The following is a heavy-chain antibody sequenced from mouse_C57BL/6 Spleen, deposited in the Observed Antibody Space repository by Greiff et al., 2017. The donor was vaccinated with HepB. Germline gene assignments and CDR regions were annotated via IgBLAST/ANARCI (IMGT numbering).Heavy chain of an antibody. J-gene: IGHJ3*01. CDR2: IRNKANGYTT. CDR1: GFTFTDYY. CDR3: ASGIYYGFAY. V-gene: IGHV7-3*01. Sequence: EVHLVESGGGLVQPGGSLSLSCAASGFTFTDYYMSWVRQPPGKALEWLGFIRNKANGYTTEYSASVKGRFTISRDNSQSILYLQMNALRAEDSATYYCASGIYYGFAYWGQGTLVTVSA. D-gene: IGHD2-1*01.